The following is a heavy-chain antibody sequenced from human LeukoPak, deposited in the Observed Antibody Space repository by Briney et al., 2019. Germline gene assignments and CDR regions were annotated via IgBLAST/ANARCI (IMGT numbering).Heavy chain of an antibody. D-gene: IGHD3-10*01. V-gene: IGHV4-59*01. Sequence: SETLSLTCTVSGGSISSYYWSWIRQPPGKGLEWIGYIYYSGSTNYNPSLKSRVTISVDTSKSQFSLKLSSVTAAVTAVYYCARSMVRGVNHNWFDPWGQGTLVTVSS. J-gene: IGHJ5*02. CDR3: ARSMVRGVNHNWFDP. CDR1: GGSISSYY. CDR2: IYYSGST.